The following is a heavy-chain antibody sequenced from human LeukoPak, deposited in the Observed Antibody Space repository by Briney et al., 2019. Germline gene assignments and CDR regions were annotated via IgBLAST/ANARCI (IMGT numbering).Heavy chain of an antibody. J-gene: IGHJ4*02. CDR3: ARDRAGVVPAERGYFDY. CDR1: GGTFSSYA. CDR2: IIPIFGTA. Sequence: SVKVSCKASGGTFSSYAISWVRQAPGQGLEWMGGIIPIFGTANYAQKFQGRVTITTDESTSTAYMELSSLRSEDTAVYYCARDRAGVVPAERGYFDYWGQGTLVTVSS. D-gene: IGHD2-2*01. V-gene: IGHV1-69*05.